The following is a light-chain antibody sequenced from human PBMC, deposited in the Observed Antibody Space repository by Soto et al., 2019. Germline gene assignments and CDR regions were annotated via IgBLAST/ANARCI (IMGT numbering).Light chain of an antibody. V-gene: IGKV1-39*01. J-gene: IGKJ5*01. CDR2: AAS. CDR3: QKANSFPLN. Sequence: DIQITHAPSSLPASVVDRVTITFLASQTIGNYLNWYQQRPGKAPNLLISAASTLQSGVPSRFSGSGSGTDFTLTISSLQPEDFATYYCQKANSFPLNFGQGTRLEIK. CDR1: QTIGNY.